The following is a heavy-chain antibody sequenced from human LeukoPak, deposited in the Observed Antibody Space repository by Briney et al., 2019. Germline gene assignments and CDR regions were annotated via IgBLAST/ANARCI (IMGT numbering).Heavy chain of an antibody. Sequence: PSQTLSLTCAVSGGSISSGGYSWSWIRQPPGKGLEWIGYIYHSGSTYYNPSLESRVAISLDTSKNQFSLKLSSVTAADTAVYFCARQCSSTSCYSYWGQGTLVTVSS. CDR3: ARQCSSTSCYSY. V-gene: IGHV4-30-2*03. CDR1: GGSISSGGYS. D-gene: IGHD2-2*01. J-gene: IGHJ4*02. CDR2: IYHSGST.